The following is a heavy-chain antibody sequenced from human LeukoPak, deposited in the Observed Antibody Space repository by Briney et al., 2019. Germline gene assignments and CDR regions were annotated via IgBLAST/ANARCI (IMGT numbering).Heavy chain of an antibody. Sequence: PSETLSLTCTVSGGSISSDDYYWSWIRQPPGKGPEWIGYIYYSGSTYYNPSLKSRVTISVDTSKNHFSLRLSSVTAADTAVYFCARYCSGGSCYPYYYYAMDVWGQGTTVTVSS. CDR1: GGSISSDDYY. V-gene: IGHV4-30-4*01. CDR3: ARYCSGGSCYPYYYYAMDV. D-gene: IGHD2-15*01. CDR2: IYYSGST. J-gene: IGHJ6*02.